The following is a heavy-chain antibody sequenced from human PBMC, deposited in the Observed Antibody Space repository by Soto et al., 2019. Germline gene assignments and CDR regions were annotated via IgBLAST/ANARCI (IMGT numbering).Heavy chain of an antibody. CDR3: AKDTGYCSGGTCYFFEY. V-gene: IGHV3-9*01. CDR2: ISWNSGTI. J-gene: IGHJ4*02. CDR1: LFTFDDYA. Sequence: VRSLRLSCSSSLFTFDDYAMHLVRHTPRKFLELVSGISWNSGTIGYAASVKGRFTISRDNAKNSLYLQMNSLRAEDTALYYCAKDTGYCSGGTCYFFEYWGQGTLVTVSS. D-gene: IGHD2-15*01.